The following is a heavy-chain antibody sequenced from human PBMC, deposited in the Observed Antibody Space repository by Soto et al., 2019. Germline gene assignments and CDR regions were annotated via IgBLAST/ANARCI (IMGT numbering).Heavy chain of an antibody. CDR3: ARGGTPIDY. CDR2: TSAYNGNT. CDR1: GYTFTNFG. D-gene: IGHD3-16*01. V-gene: IGHV1-18*01. Sequence: QVQLVQSGAEVKNPGASVKVSCKASGYTFTNFGISWVRQAPGPGLEWMGWTSAYNGNTNYAQKFQGRVTMTTDTSTSTAYMEVRRLRFDDTAVYYWARGGTPIDYLGQGTLVTVSS. J-gene: IGHJ4*02.